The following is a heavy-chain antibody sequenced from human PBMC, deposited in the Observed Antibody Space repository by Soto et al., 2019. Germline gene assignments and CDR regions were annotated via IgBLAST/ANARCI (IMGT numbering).Heavy chain of an antibody. CDR1: GGTFSSYA. D-gene: IGHD2-2*01. J-gene: IGHJ6*02. CDR3: ARDLPACSSTSCYGYYYYGMDV. V-gene: IGHV1-69*01. Sequence: QVQLVQSGAEVKKPGSSVKVSCKASGGTFSSYAISWVRQAPGQGLEWMGGIIPIFGTANYAQKFQGRVTITADESTSTAYMVLSSLRSEDTAVYYCARDLPACSSTSCYGYYYYGMDVWGQGTTVTVSS. CDR2: IIPIFGTA.